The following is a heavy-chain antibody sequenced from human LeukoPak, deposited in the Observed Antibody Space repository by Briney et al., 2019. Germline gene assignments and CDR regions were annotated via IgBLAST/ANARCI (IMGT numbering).Heavy chain of an antibody. CDR1: GYTFTTYV. J-gene: IGHJ4*02. CDR2: INTNTGSP. V-gene: IGHV7-4-1*02. Sequence: ASVKVSCKASGYTFTTYVMNWVRQAPGQGLEWMGWINTNTGSPTYALGFTGRFVFSLDTSVSTAYPQISSLKAEDTAVYYCARGPERTRYYDSSGYQIDFWGQGTLVTVSS. CDR3: ARGPERTRYYDSSGYQIDF. D-gene: IGHD3-22*01.